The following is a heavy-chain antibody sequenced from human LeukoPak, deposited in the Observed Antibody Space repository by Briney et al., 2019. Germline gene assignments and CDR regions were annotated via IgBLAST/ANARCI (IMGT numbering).Heavy chain of an antibody. V-gene: IGHV3-9*01. J-gene: IGHJ4*02. Sequence: GGSLRLSCAASGFTFDDYAMHWVRQAPGKGLEWVSGISWNSGSIGYADSVKGRFTISRDNAKNSLYLQMNSLRAEHTALYYCAKGHALDYWGQGTLVTVSS. CDR1: GFTFDDYA. CDR2: ISWNSGSI. CDR3: AKGHALDY.